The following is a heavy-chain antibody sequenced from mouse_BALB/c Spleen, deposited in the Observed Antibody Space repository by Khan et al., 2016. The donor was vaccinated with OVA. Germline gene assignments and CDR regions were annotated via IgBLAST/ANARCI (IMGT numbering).Heavy chain of an antibody. V-gene: IGHV3-2*02. Sequence: EVPLQESGPGLVKPSQSLSLTCTVTGYSITSGYGWNWIRQFPGNKLEWMGYISYSGSTNYHPSLKSRISITRDTSKNQFFLQLNSVNTEDTATYYCARTARIKYWGQGTTLTVAS. D-gene: IGHD1-2*01. CDR2: ISYSGST. CDR3: ARTARIKY. CDR1: GYSITSGYG. J-gene: IGHJ2*01.